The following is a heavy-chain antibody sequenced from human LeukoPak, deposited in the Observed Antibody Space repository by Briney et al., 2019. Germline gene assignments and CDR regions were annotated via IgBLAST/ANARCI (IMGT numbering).Heavy chain of an antibody. CDR2: IYTSGST. V-gene: IGHV4-61*02. Sequence: SETLSLTCTVSGVSISSGSYYWSWIRQPAGKGLEWIGRIYTSGSTNYNPSLKSRVTISVDRSKNQFSLKLSSVTAADTAVYYCARVPGIAAAGPWFDPWGQGTLVTVSS. D-gene: IGHD6-13*01. CDR1: GVSISSGSYY. J-gene: IGHJ5*02. CDR3: ARVPGIAAAGPWFDP.